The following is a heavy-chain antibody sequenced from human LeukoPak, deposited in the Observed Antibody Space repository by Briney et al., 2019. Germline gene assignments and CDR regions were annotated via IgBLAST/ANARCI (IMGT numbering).Heavy chain of an antibody. J-gene: IGHJ4*02. Sequence: SETLSLTCTVSGGSISSYYWSWIRQPPGKGLEWIGGIYHSGSTYYNPSLKSRVTISVDTSKNQFSLKLSSVTAADTAVYYCARGGSGSYYIARAGGFDYWGQGTLVTVSS. CDR3: ARGGSGSYYIARAGGFDY. CDR2: IYHSGST. CDR1: GGSISSYY. V-gene: IGHV4-59*08. D-gene: IGHD3-10*01.